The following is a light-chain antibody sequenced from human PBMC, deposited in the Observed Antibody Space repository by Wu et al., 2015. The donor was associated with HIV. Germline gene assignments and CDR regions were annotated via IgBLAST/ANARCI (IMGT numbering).Light chain of an antibody. V-gene: IGKV1-5*03. CDR1: QSITSW. CDR2: KAS. Sequence: DIQMTQSPSTLSASVGDRVTLTCRASQSITSWVAWYQQKPGEAPKLLIYKASNLASGVQSRFSGSGFGTEFTFTISSLQPDDFATYYCQQYNSWSYGFGQGTKLEVE. J-gene: IGKJ2*03. CDR3: QQYNSWSYG.